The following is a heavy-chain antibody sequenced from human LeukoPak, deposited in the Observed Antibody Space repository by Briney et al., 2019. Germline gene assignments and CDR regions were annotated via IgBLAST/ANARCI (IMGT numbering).Heavy chain of an antibody. V-gene: IGHV3-23*01. CDR2: ISGNGDIT. CDR1: GLTFSSYA. J-gene: IGHJ4*02. D-gene: IGHD5-18*01. CDR3: AKKGKGDTSLVKVYFDY. Sequence: PGGSLRLSCAASGLTFSSYAMTWVRQAPGKGLEWDSDISGNGDITYYADSVKGRFTISRDNSKNTLYLQMNSLRAEDTAVYHCAKKGKGDTSLVKVYFDYWGQGVLVTVSS.